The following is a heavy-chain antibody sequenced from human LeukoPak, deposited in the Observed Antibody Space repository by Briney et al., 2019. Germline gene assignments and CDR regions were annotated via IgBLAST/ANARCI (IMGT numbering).Heavy chain of an antibody. CDR2: INWNGGSR. J-gene: IGHJ3*02. Sequence: GGSLRLSCAASGFKFDDYGMSWVRQVPGKGLEWVSGINWNGGSRGYADSVKGRFTISRDNAKNSLYLQMNSLRAEDTALYHCARGYYYDTKRAFDIWGQGTMVTVSS. D-gene: IGHD3-22*01. CDR3: ARGYYYDTKRAFDI. CDR1: GFKFDDYG. V-gene: IGHV3-20*01.